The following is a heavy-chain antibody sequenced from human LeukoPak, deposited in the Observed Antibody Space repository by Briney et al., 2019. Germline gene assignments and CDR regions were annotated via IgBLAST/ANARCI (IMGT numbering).Heavy chain of an antibody. D-gene: IGHD4-11*01. J-gene: IGHJ6*02. CDR2: ISSSGSYT. CDR3: ARAPHYSNYGPYYYGMDV. CDR1: GFTFSDYY. V-gene: IGHV3-11*06. Sequence: GGSLRLSCAASGFTFSDYYMSWIRQAPGKGLEWVSYISSSGSYTNYADSVKGRFTISRDNAKNSLYLQMNSLRAEDTAVYYCARAPHYSNYGPYYYGMDVWGQGTTVTASS.